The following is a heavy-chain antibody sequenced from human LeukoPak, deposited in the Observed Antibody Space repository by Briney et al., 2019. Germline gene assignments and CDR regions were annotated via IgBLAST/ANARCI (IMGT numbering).Heavy chain of an antibody. V-gene: IGHV3-21*01. CDR1: GFTFSSYN. CDR3: ARVGSPYCSGGSCTYFAY. D-gene: IGHD2-15*01. Sequence: GGSLRLSCAASGFTFSSYNVNWVRQAPGKGLEWVSSISSSSSYIYHADSVKGRFTISRDNAKNSLYLQMNSLRAEDTAVYYCARVGSPYCSGGSCTYFAYWGQGTLDTVSS. CDR2: ISSSSSYI. J-gene: IGHJ4*02.